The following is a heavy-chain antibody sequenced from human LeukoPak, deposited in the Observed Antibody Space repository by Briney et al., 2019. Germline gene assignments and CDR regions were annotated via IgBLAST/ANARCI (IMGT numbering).Heavy chain of an antibody. CDR2: IYYSGST. V-gene: IGHV4-59*01. D-gene: IGHD6-13*01. CDR1: GGSISSYH. J-gene: IGHJ4*02. CDR3: ARFSKIGYSSSWYFDY. Sequence: SETLSLTCTVSGGSISSYHWSWIRQPPGKGLEWIGYIYYSGSTNYNPSLKSRVTISVDTSKNQFSLKLSSVTAADTAVYYCARFSKIGYSSSWYFDYWGQGTLVTVSS.